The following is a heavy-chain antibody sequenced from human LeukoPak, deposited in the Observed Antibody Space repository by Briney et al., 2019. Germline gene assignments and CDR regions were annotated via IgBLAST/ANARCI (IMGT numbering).Heavy chain of an antibody. V-gene: IGHV6-1*01. D-gene: IGHD1-1*01. CDR3: ARDWRNDFDY. CDR2: TYYRSKWYS. CDR1: GDSISSNSAA. Sequence: SQTLSLTCAISGDSISSNSAAWTWIRQSPARGLEWLGRTYYRSKWYSDYAVSAKSRITINPDTSKNQFSLQLNSVTPEDTAVYYCARDWRNDFDYWGQGTLVTVSS. J-gene: IGHJ4*02.